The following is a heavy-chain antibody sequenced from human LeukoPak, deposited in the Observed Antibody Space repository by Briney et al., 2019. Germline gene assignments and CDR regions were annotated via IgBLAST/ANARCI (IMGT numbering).Heavy chain of an antibody. V-gene: IGHV3-23*01. CDR3: ARRYGGWGAFDI. J-gene: IGHJ3*02. CDR1: EFTYSAYA. D-gene: IGHD4-23*01. CDR2: ISGDGRST. Sequence: GGSLRLSCAASEFTYSAYAMSWVRQAPGKGLEWVSTISGDGRSTFYADSVKGRFTISRDDSKTTLFLQMNSLRAEDTAIYYCARRYGGWGAFDIWGQGTMVTVSS.